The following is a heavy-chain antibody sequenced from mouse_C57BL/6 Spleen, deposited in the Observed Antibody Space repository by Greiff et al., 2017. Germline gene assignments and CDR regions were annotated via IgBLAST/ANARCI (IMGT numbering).Heavy chain of an antibody. CDR2: INPNNGGT. J-gene: IGHJ4*01. Sequence: VQLKESGPELVKPGASVKIPCKASGYTFTDYNMDWVKQSHGKSLEWIGDINPNNGGTIYNQKFKGKATLTVDKSSSTAYMELRSLTSEDTAVYYCARHGSSYGYAMDYWGQGTSVTVSS. D-gene: IGHD1-1*01. CDR3: ARHGSSYGYAMDY. CDR1: GYTFTDYN. V-gene: IGHV1-18*01.